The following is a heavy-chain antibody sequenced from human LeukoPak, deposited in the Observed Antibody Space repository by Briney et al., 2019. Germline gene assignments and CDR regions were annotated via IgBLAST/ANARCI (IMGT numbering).Heavy chain of an antibody. CDR2: IYYSGST. D-gene: IGHD6-13*01. V-gene: IGHV4-59*01. J-gene: IGHJ4*02. CDR1: GGSISSYY. CDR3: ARVLLPSGSSPGAFDY. Sequence: PSETLSLTCTVSGGSISSYYWSWIRQPPGKGLEWIGYIYYSGSTNYNPSLKSRVTISVDTSKNQFSLKLSSVTAADTAVYYCARVLLPSGSSPGAFDYWGQGTLVTVSS.